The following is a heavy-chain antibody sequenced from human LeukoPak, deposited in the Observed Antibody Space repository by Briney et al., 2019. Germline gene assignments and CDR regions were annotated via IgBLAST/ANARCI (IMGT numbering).Heavy chain of an antibody. CDR2: IWYDGSNK. CDR1: GLTFSSYG. Sequence: PGGSLRLSCAASGLTFSSYGMHWVRQAPGKGLEWVAVIWYDGSNKYYADSVKGRFTISRDNSKNTLYLQMNSLRAEDTAVYYCARASIAAAGKFDYWGQGTLVTVSS. CDR3: ARASIAAAGKFDY. J-gene: IGHJ4*02. D-gene: IGHD6-13*01. V-gene: IGHV3-33*01.